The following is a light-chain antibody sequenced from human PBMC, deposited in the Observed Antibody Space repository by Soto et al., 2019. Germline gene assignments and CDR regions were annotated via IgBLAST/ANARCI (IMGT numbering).Light chain of an antibody. CDR1: QSISGW. CDR3: QQYDSFPWS. V-gene: IGKV1-5*01. CDR2: DAS. J-gene: IGKJ1*01. Sequence: DIQMTQSPSTLSASVGDRVTITCRASQSISGWLAWYQQQPGKAPKSLIYDASNLERGLPSRFSGSGSGTEFTLTISSLQPDDFAAYYCQQYDSFPWSFGQGTKVDIK.